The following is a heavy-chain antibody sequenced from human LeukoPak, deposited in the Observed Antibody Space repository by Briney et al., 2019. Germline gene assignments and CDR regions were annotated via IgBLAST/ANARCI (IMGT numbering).Heavy chain of an antibody. J-gene: IGHJ4*02. CDR1: GVSISSSNSY. D-gene: IGHD1-26*01. CDR3: ATTTIRLGY. CDR2: IYYSGST. Sequence: SETLSLTCTVSGVSISSSNSYWGWIRQPPGKGLEWIGSIYYSGSTYHNPSLKSRVTISVDTSKNQFSLKLSSVTAADTAVYYCATTTIRLGYWGQGTLVTVSS. V-gene: IGHV4-39*07.